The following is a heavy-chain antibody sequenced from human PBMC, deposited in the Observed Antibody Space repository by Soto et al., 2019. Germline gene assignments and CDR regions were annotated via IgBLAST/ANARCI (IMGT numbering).Heavy chain of an antibody. CDR2: ISGSGST. CDR3: ATESGSTYGYFDY. Sequence: RSLTCTVSGGSVSSGGDYWSWIRQSPGKGLEWIGYISGSGSTGYNPSLKNRLTMSVDRSKNQFTLRLTSVTAADTAVYFCATESGSTYGYFDYWGQGTQVTVSS. CDR1: GGSVSSGGDY. D-gene: IGHD5-18*01. V-gene: IGHV4-30-4*01. J-gene: IGHJ4*02.